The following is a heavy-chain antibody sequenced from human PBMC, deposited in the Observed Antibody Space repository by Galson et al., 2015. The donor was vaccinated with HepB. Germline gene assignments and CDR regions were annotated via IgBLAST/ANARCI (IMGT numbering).Heavy chain of an antibody. CDR1: GYIFTRYY. CDR2: IYPDDGTT. Sequence: SVKVSCKASGYIFTRYYMHWVRQAPGQGLEWMGIIYPDDGTTTYAQKFQGRVAMTRDTSTSTVYMELSSLRIEDTAVYYCASYTTKASGDYWGQGTLVTVSS. D-gene: IGHD3-16*01. V-gene: IGHV1-46*01. J-gene: IGHJ4*02. CDR3: ASYTTKASGDY.